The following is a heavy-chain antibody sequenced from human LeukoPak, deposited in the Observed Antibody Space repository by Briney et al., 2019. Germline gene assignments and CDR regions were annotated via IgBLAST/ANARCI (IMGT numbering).Heavy chain of an antibody. J-gene: IGHJ6*02. Sequence: ASETLSLTCAVYGGSFSGYYWSWIRQPPGKGLEWIGEINHSGSTNYNPSLKSRVTISVGTSKNQFSLKLSSVTAADTAVYYCARVPVVVVPAASRYYYYYYGMDVWGQGTTVTVSS. D-gene: IGHD2-2*01. V-gene: IGHV4-34*01. CDR3: ARVPVVVVPAASRYYYYYYGMDV. CDR1: GGSFSGYY. CDR2: INHSGST.